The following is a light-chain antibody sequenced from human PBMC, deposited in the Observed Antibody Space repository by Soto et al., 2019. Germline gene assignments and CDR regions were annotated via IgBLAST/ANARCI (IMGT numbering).Light chain of an antibody. J-gene: IGKJ2*01. CDR1: QNVNSF. Sequence: EIVLTQSPAALSLSPGERATLCCRASQNVNSFLAWYQQKPGLAPRLLIYDASNRATGIPARFSGSGSGTDFTLTISSLEPEDFAVYYCQQCSAWPQTFGQGTKLEIK. CDR2: DAS. CDR3: QQCSAWPQT. V-gene: IGKV3-11*01.